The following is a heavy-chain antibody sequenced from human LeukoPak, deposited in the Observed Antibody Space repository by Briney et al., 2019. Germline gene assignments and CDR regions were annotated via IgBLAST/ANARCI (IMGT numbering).Heavy chain of an antibody. D-gene: IGHD6-13*01. CDR1: GFTFSSYT. Sequence: GGSLRLSCAVSGFTFSSYTMTWVRQAPGKGLERVSAISGSGGSTYYAESVKGRFTISRDNSKNTLYLQMNSLRAEDSAVYYCAKETVAAGTDYWGQGTLVTVSS. J-gene: IGHJ4*02. CDR2: ISGSGGST. CDR3: AKETVAAGTDY. V-gene: IGHV3-23*01.